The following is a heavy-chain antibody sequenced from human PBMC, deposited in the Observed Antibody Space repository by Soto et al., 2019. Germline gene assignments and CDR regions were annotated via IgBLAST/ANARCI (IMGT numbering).Heavy chain of an antibody. J-gene: IGHJ4*02. CDR3: AKSKSLYYDFRYFDY. CDR2: ISYDGSNK. D-gene: IGHD3-3*01. CDR1: GFTFSSYG. V-gene: IGHV3-30*18. Sequence: GGSLRLSCAASGFTFSSYGMHWVRQAPGKGLEWVAVISYDGSNKYYADSVKGRFTISRDHSKNTLYLQMNSLRAEDTAVYYCAKSKSLYYDFRYFDYWGQGTLVTVSS.